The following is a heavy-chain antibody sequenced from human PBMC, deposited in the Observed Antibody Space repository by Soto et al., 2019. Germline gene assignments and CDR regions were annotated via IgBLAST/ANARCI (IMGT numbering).Heavy chain of an antibody. V-gene: IGHV1-58*01. D-gene: IGHD3-3*01. CDR3: ARDGHYDFWSGPDSSYFDY. Sequence: GASVKVSCKASGFTFTSSAVQWVRQARGQRLEWIGWIVVGSGNTNYAQKFQERVTITRDTSTSTAYMELSRLRSDDTAVYYCARDGHYDFWSGPDSSYFDYWGQGTLVTVSS. J-gene: IGHJ4*02. CDR2: IVVGSGNT. CDR1: GFTFTSSA.